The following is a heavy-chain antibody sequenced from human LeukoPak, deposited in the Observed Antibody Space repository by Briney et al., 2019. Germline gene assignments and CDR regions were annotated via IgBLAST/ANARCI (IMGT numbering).Heavy chain of an antibody. D-gene: IGHD3-22*01. Sequence: SETLSLTCTVSGGSVNSGTYYWSWIRQPPGKGLEWIGDIYYSGSAYYNPSLKSRVTMSVDTSKNQFSLKLSSVTAADTAVYYCARKPIVNSAWYYFDYWGQGTLVTVSS. CDR2: IYYSGSA. J-gene: IGHJ4*02. CDR1: GGSVNSGTYY. CDR3: ARKPIVNSAWYYFDY. V-gene: IGHV4-39*07.